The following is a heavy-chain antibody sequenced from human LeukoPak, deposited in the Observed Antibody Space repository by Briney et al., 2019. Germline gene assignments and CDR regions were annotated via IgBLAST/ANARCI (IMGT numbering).Heavy chain of an antibody. V-gene: IGHV3-23*01. Sequence: GGSVRLSCTASGFTFSSSAMTWVRQAPGKGLDWVSAISDSCGYSIYTDYVKDRFTISRDNSKNTLYLQMNSLRAEDTALYYCAKGGSYAPLDCWGQGTLVTVSS. D-gene: IGHD1-26*01. CDR2: ISDSCGYS. CDR3: AKGGSYAPLDC. CDR1: GFTFSSSA. J-gene: IGHJ4*02.